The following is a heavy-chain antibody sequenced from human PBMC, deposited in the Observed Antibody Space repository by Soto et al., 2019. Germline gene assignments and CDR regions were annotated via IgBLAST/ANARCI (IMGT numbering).Heavy chain of an antibody. CDR3: ARDLVFGSGSCES. J-gene: IGHJ4*02. V-gene: IGHV3-74*01. Sequence: EVQLMESGGGSVQPGGSLRLSCAASGFAFSTDCMHGFLQIPWKGLVLVSRIRPDGSGANYADSVQGRFTISRDNVKNTLDLQMNSLRAEDTGLYYCARDLVFGSGSCESWGQGTLVTVSS. CDR1: GFAFSTDC. D-gene: IGHD3-10*01. CDR2: IRPDGSGA.